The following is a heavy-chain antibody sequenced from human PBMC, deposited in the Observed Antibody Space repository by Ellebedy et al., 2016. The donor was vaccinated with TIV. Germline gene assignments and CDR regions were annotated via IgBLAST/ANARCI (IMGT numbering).Heavy chain of an antibody. CDR1: GGSISSSSYN. D-gene: IGHD2-2*01. CDR3: ARVVVVPAASLYYFDY. J-gene: IGHJ4*02. Sequence: SETLSFTXTVSGGSISSSSYNWGWIRQSPGKGLEWIGSVYYSGSTYYNPSLKSRVTISVDTSKNQFSLKLSSVTAADTAVYYCARVVVVPAASLYYFDYWGQGTLVTVSS. CDR2: VYYSGST. V-gene: IGHV4-39*07.